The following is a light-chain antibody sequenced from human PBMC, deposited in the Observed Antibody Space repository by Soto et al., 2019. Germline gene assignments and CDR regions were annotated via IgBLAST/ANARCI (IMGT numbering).Light chain of an antibody. Sequence: DIQMTQSPSSLSASVGDSVTITCRASQRIGSYVNWYQQKPGKAPKLLIYAATNLEEGVPSRFSGSGSGTDFSFSVSGLQPEDFATYYCQQSYSIPVWTFGHGTKVDI. CDR2: AAT. CDR1: QRIGSY. CDR3: QQSYSIPVWT. J-gene: IGKJ1*01. V-gene: IGKV1-39*01.